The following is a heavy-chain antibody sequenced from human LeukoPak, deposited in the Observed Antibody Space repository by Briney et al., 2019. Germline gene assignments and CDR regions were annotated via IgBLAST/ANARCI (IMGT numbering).Heavy chain of an antibody. D-gene: IGHD1-26*01. CDR1: GNTFSSYD. Sequence: ASVKVSCKASGNTFSSYDINWVRQATGQGLEWVGWMNPNSGNTGYAQKFQGRVTMTRNTSISTAYMELSSLRSEDTAVYYCARGPILPIVGATTAYYFYYYMDVWGKGTTVTISS. V-gene: IGHV1-8*01. J-gene: IGHJ6*03. CDR2: MNPNSGNT. CDR3: ARGPILPIVGATTAYYFYYYMDV.